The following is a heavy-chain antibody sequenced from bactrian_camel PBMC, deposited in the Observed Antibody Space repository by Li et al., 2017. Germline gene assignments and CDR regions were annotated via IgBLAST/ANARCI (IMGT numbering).Heavy chain of an antibody. V-gene: IGHV3S6*01. Sequence: VQLVESGGGVVEPGQSLRLSCVASGFSFSDYWMSWVRQAPGKGPEWVSSIFNDGSNTAITDSVKGRFTISQDNAKNTLYLQLNSLTREDSAMYYCTRETQWVGYHEFAVYWGQGTQVTVS. CDR2: IFNDGSNT. D-gene: IGHD5*01. J-gene: IGHJ4*01. CDR1: GFSFSDYW. CDR3: TRETQWVGYHEFAVY.